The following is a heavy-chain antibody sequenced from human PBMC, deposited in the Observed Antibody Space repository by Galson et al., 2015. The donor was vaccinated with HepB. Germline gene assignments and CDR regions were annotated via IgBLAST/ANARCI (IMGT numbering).Heavy chain of an antibody. V-gene: IGHV3-64D*06. D-gene: IGHD2-15*01. CDR1: GFTFSSYA. J-gene: IGHJ6*02. CDR2: ISSNGGST. Sequence: SLRLSCAASGFTFSSYAMHWVRQAPGKGLEYVSAISSNGGSTYYADSVKGRFTISRDNSKNTLYLQMSSLRAEDTAVYYCVYRVVVAATSYYYGMDVWGQGTTVTVSS. CDR3: VYRVVVAATSYYYGMDV.